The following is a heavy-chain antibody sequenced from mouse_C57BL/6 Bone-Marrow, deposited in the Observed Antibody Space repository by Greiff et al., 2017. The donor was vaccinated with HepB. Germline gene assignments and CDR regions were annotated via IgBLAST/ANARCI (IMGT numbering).Heavy chain of an antibody. V-gene: IGHV1-19*01. CDR3: ASPGKRDYAMDY. CDR1: GYTFTDYY. J-gene: IGHJ4*01. CDR2: INPYNGGT. D-gene: IGHD2-1*01. Sequence: EVQLQESGPVLVKPGASVKMSCKASGYTFTDYYMNWVKQSHGKSLEWIGVINPYNGGTSYNQKFKGKATLTVDKSSSTAYMELNSLTSEDSAVYYCASPGKRDYAMDYWGQGTSVTVSS.